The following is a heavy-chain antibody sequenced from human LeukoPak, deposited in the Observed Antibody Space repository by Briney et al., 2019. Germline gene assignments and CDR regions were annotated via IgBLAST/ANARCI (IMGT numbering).Heavy chain of an antibody. CDR3: ARGYSYGYAPY. V-gene: IGHV1-8*03. J-gene: IGHJ4*02. CDR1: GYTFTGYD. D-gene: IGHD5-18*01. Sequence: ASVKVSCKASGYTFTGYDINWVRQATGQGLEWMGWMNPNSGNTGYAQRFQGRVTITRNTSISTAYMELSSLRSEDTAVYYCARGYSYGYAPYWGQGTLVTVSS. CDR2: MNPNSGNT.